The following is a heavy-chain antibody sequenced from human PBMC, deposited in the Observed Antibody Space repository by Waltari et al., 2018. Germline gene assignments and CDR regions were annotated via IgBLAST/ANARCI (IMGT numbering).Heavy chain of an antibody. CDR1: GGSFSGYY. CDR2: INHSGST. D-gene: IGHD5-18*01. CDR3: ARVEQGRIQLWLPRNYYYYYMDV. J-gene: IGHJ6*03. Sequence: QVQLQQWGAGLLKPSETLSLTCAVYGGSFSGYYWSWIRQPPGKGLEWIGEINHSGSTNYNPSLKSRVTISVDTSKNQFSLKLSSVTAADTAVYYCARVEQGRIQLWLPRNYYYYYMDVWGKGTTVTVSS. V-gene: IGHV4-34*01.